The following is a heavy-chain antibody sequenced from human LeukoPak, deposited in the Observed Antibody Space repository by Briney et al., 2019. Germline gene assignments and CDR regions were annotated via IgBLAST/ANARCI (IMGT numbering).Heavy chain of an antibody. J-gene: IGHJ5*02. CDR1: GGSFSGYY. D-gene: IGHD1-7*01. V-gene: IGHV4-34*01. CDR3: ARRYNWNYRNWFDP. CDR2: INHSGST. Sequence: SETLSLTCAVYGGSFSGYYWSWIRQPPGKGLEWIGEINHSGSTNYNPSLKSRVTISVDTSKNQCSLKLSSVTAADTAVYYCARRYNWNYRNWFDPWGQGTLVTVSS.